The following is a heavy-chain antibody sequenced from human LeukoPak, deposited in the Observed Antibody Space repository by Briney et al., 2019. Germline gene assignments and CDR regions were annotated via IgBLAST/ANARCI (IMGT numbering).Heavy chain of an antibody. D-gene: IGHD3-3*01. J-gene: IGHJ6*03. Sequence: GGSLRLSCAASGFTFSSYGMHWVRQAPGKGLEWVANIKQDGSEKYYVDSVKGRFTISRDNAKNSLYLQMNSLRAEDTAVYYCARSYDFWSGYYGQNYYYYMDVWGKGTTVTVSS. CDR3: ARSYDFWSGYYGQNYYYYMDV. CDR1: GFTFSSYG. V-gene: IGHV3-7*01. CDR2: IKQDGSEK.